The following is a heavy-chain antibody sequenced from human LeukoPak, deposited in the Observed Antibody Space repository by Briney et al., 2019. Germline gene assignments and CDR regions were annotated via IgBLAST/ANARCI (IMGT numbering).Heavy chain of an antibody. Sequence: ASVKVSCKASGYTFTGYYMHWVRQAPGQGLEWMGWINPNSGGANYAQKFQGRVTMTRDTSTSTVYMELSSLRSEDTAVYYCARERITMVRGQNKKNWFDPWGQGTLVTVSS. V-gene: IGHV1-2*02. D-gene: IGHD3-10*01. CDR1: GYTFTGYY. CDR3: ARERITMVRGQNKKNWFDP. CDR2: INPNSGGA. J-gene: IGHJ5*02.